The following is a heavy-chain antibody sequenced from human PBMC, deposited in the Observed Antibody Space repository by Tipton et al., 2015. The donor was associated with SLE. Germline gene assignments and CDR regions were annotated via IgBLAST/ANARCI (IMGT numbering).Heavy chain of an antibody. J-gene: IGHJ6*04. D-gene: IGHD3-22*01. CDR1: SYSIYNGFY. V-gene: IGHV4-38-2*02. CDR3: ARGPYYYDSSGPSDV. Sequence: TLSLTCSVSSYSIYNGFYWGWIRQSPGKGLEWIGHIYSTRKTYYNPSLKSRVTIFADTSRNQFSLKLNSVTAADTAVYYCARGPYYYDSSGPSDVWGKGTTVTVSS. CDR2: IYSTRKT.